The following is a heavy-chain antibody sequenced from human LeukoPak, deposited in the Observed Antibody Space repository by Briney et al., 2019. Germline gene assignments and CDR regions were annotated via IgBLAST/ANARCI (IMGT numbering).Heavy chain of an antibody. V-gene: IGHV3-15*01. CDR2: INTEGDGGTT. CDR1: DFNLRTAW. J-gene: IGHJ5*02. Sequence: GGSLRLSCVASDFNLRTAWVRWVRQAPGKGLEWVGRINTEGDGGTTDYAAPVKGRFTISRDDSKSAVYLQMNNLRTEDTAVYYCAAGHYTNLSGQGTLVTVSS. D-gene: IGHD3-3*01. CDR3: AAGHYTNL.